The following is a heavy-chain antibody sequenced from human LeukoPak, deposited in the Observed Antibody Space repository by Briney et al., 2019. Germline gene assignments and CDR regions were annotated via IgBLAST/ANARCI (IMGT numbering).Heavy chain of an antibody. D-gene: IGHD6-13*01. V-gene: IGHV4-39*01. J-gene: IGHJ4*02. CDR3: ARLRPEGAAGSPDY. CDR1: GGSISSSSYY. CDR2: IFYSGST. Sequence: PSETLSLTCTVSGGSISSSSYYWGWIRQPQGKGLEWIGSIFYSGSTYYNPSLKSRVTIFVDTSKNQFSLKLSSVTAADTAVYYCARLRPEGAAGSPDYWGQGTLVTVSS.